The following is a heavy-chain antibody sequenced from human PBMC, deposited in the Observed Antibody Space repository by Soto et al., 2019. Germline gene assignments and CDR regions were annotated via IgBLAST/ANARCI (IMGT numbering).Heavy chain of an antibody. V-gene: IGHV4-34*01. Sequence: QVQLQQWGAGLLKPSETLSLTCAVYGGSVSSGSYYWSWIRQPPGKGLEWIGEMSHSGGTHFNPSLERRVTISVDTSKNQFSLKMSFVTAADTALYYCARVERGTATTVVDAFDIWGPGTMVTVSS. D-gene: IGHD1-1*01. CDR2: MSHSGGT. J-gene: IGHJ3*02. CDR1: GGSVSSGSYY. CDR3: ARVERGTATTVVDAFDI.